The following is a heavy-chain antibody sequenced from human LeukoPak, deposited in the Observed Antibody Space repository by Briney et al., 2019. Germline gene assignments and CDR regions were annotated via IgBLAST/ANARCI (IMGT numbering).Heavy chain of an antibody. CDR1: GFTFDDYA. CDR2: ISWNSGSI. V-gene: IGHV3-9*01. D-gene: IGHD3-22*01. J-gene: IGHJ1*01. CDR3: AKDLQYYYDSSGYLQH. Sequence: PGRSLRLSCAASGFTFDDYAMHWVRQAPGKGLEWVSGISWNSGSIGYADSVKGRFTISRDNAKNSLYLQMNSLRAEDTALYYCAKDLQYYYDSSGYLQHWGQGTLVTVSS.